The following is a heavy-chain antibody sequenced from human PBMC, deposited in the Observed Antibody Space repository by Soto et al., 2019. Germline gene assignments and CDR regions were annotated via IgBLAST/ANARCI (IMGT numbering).Heavy chain of an antibody. V-gene: IGHV4-31*03. J-gene: IGHJ4*02. CDR1: GGSISSGGYY. CDR2: IYYSGST. Sequence: QVHLQESGPGLVKPSQTLSLTCTVSGGSISSGGYYWSWIRQHPGKGLEWIGYIYYSGSTYYNPSLKSRVTISVDTSKNQFSLKLRSVTAADTAVYYCARGPLWSPYGIGCDYWGQGTLVTVSS. CDR3: ARGPLWSPYGIGCDY. D-gene: IGHD3-10*01.